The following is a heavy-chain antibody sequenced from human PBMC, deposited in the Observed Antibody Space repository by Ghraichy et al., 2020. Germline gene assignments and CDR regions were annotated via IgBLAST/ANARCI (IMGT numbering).Heavy chain of an antibody. CDR3: ARASLEFFSLHYGEDDY. Sequence: ASVKVSCKASGYTFTSYGISWVRQAPGQGLEWMGWISAYNGNTNYAQKLQGRVTMTTDTSTSTAYMELRSLRSDDTAVYYCARASLEFFSLHYGEDDYWGQGTLVTVSS. V-gene: IGHV1-18*04. J-gene: IGHJ4*02. CDR2: ISAYNGNT. D-gene: IGHD4-17*01. CDR1: GYTFTSYG.